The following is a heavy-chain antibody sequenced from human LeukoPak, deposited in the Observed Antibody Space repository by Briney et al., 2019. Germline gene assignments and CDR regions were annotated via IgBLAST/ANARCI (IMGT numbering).Heavy chain of an antibody. CDR1: PDSTTSNF. V-gene: IGHV4-4*02. J-gene: IGHJ4*02. CDR2: IHRSGST. D-gene: IGHD1-14*01. CDR3: AREIVGGFNPGAY. Sequence: SETLSLTCTVSPDSTTSNFWSWVRQPPGKGLEWIGEIHRSGSTNYNPSLQSRVTISIDRSKNQIALELSSVTAADTAVYYCAREIVGGFNPGAYWGQGTLVTVSS.